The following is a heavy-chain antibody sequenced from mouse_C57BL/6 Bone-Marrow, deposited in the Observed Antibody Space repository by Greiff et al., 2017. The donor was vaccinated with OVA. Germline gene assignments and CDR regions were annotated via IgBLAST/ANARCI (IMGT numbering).Heavy chain of an antibody. Sequence: VQLKESGPGLVKPSQSLSLTCSVTGYSITSGYYWNWIRQFPGTKLEWMGYISYDGSNNYNPSLKNRISITRDTSKNQFFLKLNSVTTEDTATYYGARDPAGPITGTTWFAYWGQGTLVTVSA. J-gene: IGHJ3*01. D-gene: IGHD4-1*01. CDR1: GYSITSGYY. V-gene: IGHV3-6*01. CDR2: ISYDGSN. CDR3: ARDPAGPITGTTWFAY.